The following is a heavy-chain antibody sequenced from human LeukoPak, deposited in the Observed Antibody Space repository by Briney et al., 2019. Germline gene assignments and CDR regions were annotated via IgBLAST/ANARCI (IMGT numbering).Heavy chain of an antibody. CDR2: ISTTAST. J-gene: IGHJ4*02. CDR1: GAAISDYF. CDR3: ARSPSTIGWNWGYYFDF. Sequence: SETLSLTCTVSGAAISDYFWSWIRQPAGKDLEWIGRISTTASTYFNPSLQSRVRMSVDSSKTHFSLRLSSVTAADTAVYYCARSPSTIGWNWGYYFDFWGQGHLVTVSS. D-gene: IGHD1-7*01. V-gene: IGHV4-4*07.